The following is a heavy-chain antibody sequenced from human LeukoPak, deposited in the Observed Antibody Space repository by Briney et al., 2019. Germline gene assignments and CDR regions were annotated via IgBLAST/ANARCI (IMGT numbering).Heavy chain of an antibody. Sequence: GESLRLSCATSGFTLSNFWMNWVRQAPGKGLEWVANIEDDGNKKNYVDSVKGRFTISRDNVKNSIYLQMNSLRADDTTVYYCARGRGIALWGQGTLVTVSS. CDR2: IEDDGNKK. CDR3: ARGRGIAL. D-gene: IGHD6-13*01. V-gene: IGHV3-7*01. J-gene: IGHJ4*02. CDR1: GFTLSNFW.